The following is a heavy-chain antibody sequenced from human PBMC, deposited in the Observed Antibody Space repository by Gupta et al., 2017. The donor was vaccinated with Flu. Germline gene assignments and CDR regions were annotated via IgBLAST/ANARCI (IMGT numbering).Heavy chain of an antibody. Sequence: YYWSWIRQAPGKGLEWIGYIFYGGNTIYNPSLKSRVTMSIDTSKNQFSLKLTSVTAADTAVYYCARHAEVPVIREGFDCWGQGTLVTVSS. CDR2: IFYGGNT. CDR1: YY. CDR3: ARHAEVPVIREGFDC. D-gene: IGHD3-16*01. V-gene: IGHV4-59*08. J-gene: IGHJ4*02.